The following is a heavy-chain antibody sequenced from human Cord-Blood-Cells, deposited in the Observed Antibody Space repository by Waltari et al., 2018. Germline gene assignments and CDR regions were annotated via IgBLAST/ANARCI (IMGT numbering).Heavy chain of an antibody. CDR1: GGSISSSSYY. CDR2: IYYSGST. Sequence: QLQLQESGPGLVKPSETLSLTCPVSGGSISSSSYYRGWIRQPPGKGLEWIGSIYYSGSTYYNPSLKSRVTISVDTSKNQFSLKLSSVTAADTAVYYCARDSLWFGEWAFDIWGQGTMVTVSS. V-gene: IGHV4-39*02. CDR3: ARDSLWFGEWAFDI. J-gene: IGHJ3*02. D-gene: IGHD3-10*01.